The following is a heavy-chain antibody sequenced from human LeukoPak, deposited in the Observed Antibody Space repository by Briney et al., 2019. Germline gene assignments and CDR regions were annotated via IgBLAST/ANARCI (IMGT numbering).Heavy chain of an antibody. Sequence: GGSLRLSCAASGFRFSSYAMSWVRQAPGKGLEWVSAISGSGVSTYYADSVKGRFTVSRDNSKNTLYLQMSSLRAEDTAVYYCARDTGIDAFDIWGQGTMVTVSS. CDR1: GFRFSSYA. J-gene: IGHJ3*02. D-gene: IGHD7-27*01. CDR3: ARDTGIDAFDI. CDR2: ISGSGVST. V-gene: IGHV3-23*01.